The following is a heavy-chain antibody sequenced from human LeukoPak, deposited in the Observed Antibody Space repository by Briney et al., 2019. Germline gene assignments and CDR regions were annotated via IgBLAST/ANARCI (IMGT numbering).Heavy chain of an antibody. V-gene: IGHV3-30*02. CDR1: GFTFSSYG. J-gene: IGHJ3*02. CDR3: ARGPSCTSASCYVIGALDI. D-gene: IGHD2-2*01. CDR2: IRYDGSNK. Sequence: GGSLRLSCAASGFTFSSYGMHWVRQAPGKGLEWVAFIRYDGSNKCYADSVKGRFTISRDNSKNTLYLQMNSLRVDDMAVYYCARGPSCTSASCYVIGALDIWGLGTTVTVSP.